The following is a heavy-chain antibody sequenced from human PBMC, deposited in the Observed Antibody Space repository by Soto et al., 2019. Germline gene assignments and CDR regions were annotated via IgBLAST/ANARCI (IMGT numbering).Heavy chain of an antibody. Sequence: QVQLQQSGPGLVKPSGTLSLTCAVTGVSLSSSNWWTWVRQPPGKGLEWIGGIYHSGHTNYNPSLKSRLSISIDRSKSQLSLNLRSVTVADTAIYYCARGPTGDGLAHFWGQGTLVTVSS. J-gene: IGHJ4*02. V-gene: IGHV4-4*02. D-gene: IGHD4-17*01. CDR1: GVSLSSSNW. CDR3: ARGPTGDGLAHF. CDR2: IYHSGHT.